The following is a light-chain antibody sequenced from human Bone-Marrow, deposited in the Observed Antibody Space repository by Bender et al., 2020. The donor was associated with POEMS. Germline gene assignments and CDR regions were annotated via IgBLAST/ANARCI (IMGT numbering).Light chain of an antibody. V-gene: IGLV1-44*01. Sequence: QSVLTLPPSASGTPGQRVTISCSGSSSKFGSYPVNWYQQLPGAAPKLVIFNNSQRPSGVPDRFSGSNSGTSASLAISGLLSDDEADFYCATWYDSLNGWVFGGGTKLTVL. J-gene: IGLJ3*02. CDR1: SSKFGSYP. CDR3: ATWYDSLNGWV. CDR2: NNS.